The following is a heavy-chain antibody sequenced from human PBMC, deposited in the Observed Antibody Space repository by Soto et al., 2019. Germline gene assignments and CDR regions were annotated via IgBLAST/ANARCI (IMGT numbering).Heavy chain of an antibody. CDR3: ARATSHGWFQHLDY. CDR1: GYGFANYW. J-gene: IGHJ4*02. V-gene: IGHV5-51*01. CDR2: IYPGDSDT. Sequence: GESLKISCEASGYGFANYWIGWVRQMPGKGLEWMGIIYPGDSDTRYSPSVQGHVTISVDKSISTAYLQWSSLEASDTAIYYGARATSHGWFQHLDYWGQGTLVTGS. D-gene: IGHD6-19*01.